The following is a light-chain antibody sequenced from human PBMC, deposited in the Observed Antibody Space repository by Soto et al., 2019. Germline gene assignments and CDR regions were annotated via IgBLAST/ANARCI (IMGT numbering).Light chain of an antibody. CDR2: AAS. J-gene: IGKJ1*01. V-gene: IGKV3-15*01. Sequence: EIVMTQSPATLSVSPGERATLSCRASQSVSSNLAWYQQKPGQAPMLLIYAASTRATGIPARFSGSGSGTEFTLTNSSLQSEDFAVYYCQQYNNWPVFGQGTKVEIK. CDR1: QSVSSN. CDR3: QQYNNWPV.